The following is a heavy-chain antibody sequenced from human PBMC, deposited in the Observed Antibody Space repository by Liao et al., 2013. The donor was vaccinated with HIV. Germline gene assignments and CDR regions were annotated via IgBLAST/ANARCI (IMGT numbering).Heavy chain of an antibody. CDR2: IYTSGNT. CDR3: ARDYREYCSSTSCYGRAYFQQ. CDR1: GGSISSFY. Sequence: QGRLQESGPGLVKPSETLSLTCTVSGGSISSFYWSWIRQSAGKGLEWIGRIYTSGNTNYNPSLKSRVTMSVDTSKNQFSLKLTSVTAADTAVYYCARDYREYCSSTSCYGRAYFQQWGQGTLVTVSS. V-gene: IGHV4-4*07. J-gene: IGHJ1*01. D-gene: IGHD2-2*01.